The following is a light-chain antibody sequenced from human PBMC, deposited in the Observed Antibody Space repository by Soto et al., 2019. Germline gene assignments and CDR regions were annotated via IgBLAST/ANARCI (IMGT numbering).Light chain of an antibody. CDR1: SSDVGGYGY. V-gene: IGLV2-14*01. Sequence: QSALTQPASVSGSPGQSITISCTGTSSDVGGYGYVSWYQQHPGEAPKLMIYGVNHRPSGVSYRFSGSKSGNTASLTISGLQAEDEADYYCSSYTSRTTYVFGTGTKVTVL. J-gene: IGLJ1*01. CDR2: GVN. CDR3: SSYTSRTTYV.